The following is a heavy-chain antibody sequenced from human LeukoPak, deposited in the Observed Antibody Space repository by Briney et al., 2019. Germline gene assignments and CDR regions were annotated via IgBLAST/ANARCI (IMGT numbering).Heavy chain of an antibody. D-gene: IGHD3-10*01. CDR2: ISGSGGST. J-gene: IGHJ4*02. Sequence: GSLRLSCAASGFTFSSYAMSWVRPAPGKGLEWVSAISGSGGSTYYADSVKGRFTISRDNSKNTLYLQMNSLRAEDTAVYYCAKRHGSGSYYETYYFDYWGQGTLVTVSS. CDR3: AKRHGSGSYYETYYFDY. V-gene: IGHV3-23*01. CDR1: GFTFSSYA.